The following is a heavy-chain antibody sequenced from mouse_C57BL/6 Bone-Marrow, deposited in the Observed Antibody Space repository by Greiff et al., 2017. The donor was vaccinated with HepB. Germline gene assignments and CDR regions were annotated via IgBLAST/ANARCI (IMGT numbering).Heavy chain of an antibody. CDR1: GYAFTNYL. J-gene: IGHJ4*01. CDR2: INPGSGGT. CDR3: ARSVVGAMDY. V-gene: IGHV1-54*01. Sequence: QVQLQHSGAELVRPGTSVKVSCKASGYAFTNYLIEWVKQRPGQGLEWIGVINPGSGGTNYNEKFKGKATLTADKSSSTAYMQLSSLTSEDSAVYFCARSVVGAMDYWGQGTSVTVSS. D-gene: IGHD1-1*01.